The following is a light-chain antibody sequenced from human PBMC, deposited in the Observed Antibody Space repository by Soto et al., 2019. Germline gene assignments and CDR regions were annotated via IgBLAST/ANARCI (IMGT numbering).Light chain of an antibody. CDR3: QQYGNSAPIT. CDR1: QSVSSNY. J-gene: IGKJ5*01. V-gene: IGKV3-20*01. CDR2: GAS. Sequence: EIVLTQSPGTLSLSPGERATLSCRASQSVSSNYLAWYQQKPGQAPSLFIYGASSRATGIPDRFSGSGSGTDFTLTISSLEPEDFGMYFCQQYGNSAPITFGQGTRVEIE.